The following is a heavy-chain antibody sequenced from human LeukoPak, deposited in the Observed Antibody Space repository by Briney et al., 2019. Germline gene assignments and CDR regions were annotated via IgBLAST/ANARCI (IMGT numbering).Heavy chain of an antibody. J-gene: IGHJ3*02. CDR1: GGTFSSYA. D-gene: IGHD3-22*01. CDR2: IIPIFGTA. CDR3: ARDLGYYDSSGYGPYALDI. Sequence: GASVKVSCTASGGTFSSYAISWVRQAPGQGLEWLGGIIPIFGTANYAQKFQGRVTITTDESTSTAYMELSSLRSEDTAVYYCARDLGYYDSSGYGPYALDIWGQGTMVTVSS. V-gene: IGHV1-69*05.